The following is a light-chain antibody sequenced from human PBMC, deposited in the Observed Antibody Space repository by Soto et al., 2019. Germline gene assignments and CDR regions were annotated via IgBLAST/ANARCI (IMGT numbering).Light chain of an antibody. CDR1: QSLVYSDGNTY. V-gene: IGKV2-24*01. J-gene: IGKJ1*01. Sequence: DTVLTQAPLTSPVTLGQPASISCRSSQSLVYSDGNTYLSWLQQRPGQPPRLLIYQVSNRFSGVQDRFSGSGAGTDFTLKISRVEADDVGVYFCVQCVHFPRTFGQGTKVEI. CDR2: QVS. CDR3: VQCVHFPRT.